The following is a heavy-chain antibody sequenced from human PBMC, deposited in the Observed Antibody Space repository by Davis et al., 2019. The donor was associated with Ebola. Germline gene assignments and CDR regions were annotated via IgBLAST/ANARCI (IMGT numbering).Heavy chain of an antibody. CDR1: GGSFSGYY. Sequence: SETLSLTCAVYGGSFSGYYWSWIRQPPGKGLEWIGEINHSGSTNYNPSLKSRVTISVDTSKNQFSLKLNSVTATDTAVYYCARHRGNYYDYWGQGTLVTVSS. CDR2: INHSGST. J-gene: IGHJ4*02. D-gene: IGHD1-26*01. V-gene: IGHV4-34*01. CDR3: ARHRGNYYDY.